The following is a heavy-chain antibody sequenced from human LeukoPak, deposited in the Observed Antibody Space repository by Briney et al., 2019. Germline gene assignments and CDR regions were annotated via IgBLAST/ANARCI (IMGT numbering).Heavy chain of an antibody. CDR3: AKDAVVVVAANWFDP. CDR2: IRYDGSNK. Sequence: PGGSLRLSCAASGFTFSSYGMHWVRQAPGKGLEWVAFIRYDGSNKYYADSVKGRFTISRDNSKNTLYLQMNSLRAEDTAVYYCAKDAVVVVAANWFDPWGQGTLVTVSS. V-gene: IGHV3-30*02. CDR1: GFTFSSYG. D-gene: IGHD2-15*01. J-gene: IGHJ5*02.